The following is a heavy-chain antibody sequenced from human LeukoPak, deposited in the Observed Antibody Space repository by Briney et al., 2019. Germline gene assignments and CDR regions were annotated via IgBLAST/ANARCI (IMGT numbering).Heavy chain of an antibody. CDR2: IIPIFGIA. V-gene: IGHV1-69*04. CDR1: GGTFSSYA. D-gene: IGHD6-13*01. Sequence: GASVKVSCKASGGTFSSYAISWVRQAPGQGLEWMGRIIPIFGIANYAQKFQGRVTITAGKSTSTAYMELSSLRSEDTAVYYCARVSGIAAAGWFDPWGQGTLVTVSS. J-gene: IGHJ5*02. CDR3: ARVSGIAAAGWFDP.